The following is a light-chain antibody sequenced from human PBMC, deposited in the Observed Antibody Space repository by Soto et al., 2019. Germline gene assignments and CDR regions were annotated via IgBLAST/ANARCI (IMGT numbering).Light chain of an antibody. CDR2: KAS. CDR1: QSISSW. CDR3: PQYNSDYT. Sequence: DIQMTQSPSTLSASVGDRVTITCRASQSISSWLAWYQQRPGKAPKLLIYKASNLESGVPSKFSGSGSGTEFNLTISSLQTDDFATYYCPQYNSDYTFGQGTKLEIK. J-gene: IGKJ2*01. V-gene: IGKV1-5*03.